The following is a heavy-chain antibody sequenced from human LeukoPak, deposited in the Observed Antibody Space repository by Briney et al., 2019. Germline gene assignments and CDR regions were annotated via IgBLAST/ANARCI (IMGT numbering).Heavy chain of an antibody. CDR2: INPNSGGT. CDR3: ARFHFTQSPSDAFDI. J-gene: IGHJ3*02. V-gene: IGHV1-2*02. CDR1: GYTFTGYY. D-gene: IGHD2/OR15-2a*01. Sequence: ASVKVSCKASGYTFTGYYVHWVRQAPGQGLEWMGWINPNSGGTNYAQKFQGRVTMTRDTSISTAYMELSRLRSDDTAVYYCARFHFTQSPSDAFDIWGQGTMVTVSS.